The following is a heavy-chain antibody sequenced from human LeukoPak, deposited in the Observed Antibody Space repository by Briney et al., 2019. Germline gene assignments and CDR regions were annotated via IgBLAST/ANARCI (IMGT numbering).Heavy chain of an antibody. J-gene: IGHJ4*02. CDR2: ISRTGNSI. D-gene: IGHD6-13*01. V-gene: IGHV3-48*03. CDR1: GFTLSSYE. Sequence: GGSLRLSCAASGFTLSSYEMNWVGLAPGKGLEGISYISRTGNSIYYADSVKGRFTISRDSAKNSLYLQMNSLRAEDTAVYYCARGPYSSNWYVDYWGQGTLVTVAS. CDR3: ARGPYSSNWYVDY.